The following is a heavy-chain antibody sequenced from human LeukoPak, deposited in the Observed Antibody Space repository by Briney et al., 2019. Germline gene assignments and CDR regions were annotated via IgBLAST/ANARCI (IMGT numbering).Heavy chain of an antibody. Sequence: GESLKISCKGSGYSFTSYWIGWVRQMPGKGLEWMGIICPGDSDTRYSPSFQGQVTISADKSISTAYLQWSSLKASDTAMYYCARRPIQLWSNDAFDIWGQGTMVTVSS. CDR2: ICPGDSDT. V-gene: IGHV5-51*01. J-gene: IGHJ3*02. CDR3: ARRPIQLWSNDAFDI. D-gene: IGHD5-18*01. CDR1: GYSFTSYW.